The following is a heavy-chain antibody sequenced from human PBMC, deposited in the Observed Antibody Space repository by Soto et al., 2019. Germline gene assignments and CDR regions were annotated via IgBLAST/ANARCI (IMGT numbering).Heavy chain of an antibody. CDR3: ARDSPPIVS. Sequence: ASVKVSCKASGGTFSNYAITWVRQAPGQGLEWMGWISAYNGNTNYPQKLQGRVTMTTDTSTSTAYMELRSLRSDDTAVYYCARDSPPIVSWGQGTLVTVSS. J-gene: IGHJ5*02. V-gene: IGHV1-18*01. D-gene: IGHD3-22*01. CDR2: ISAYNGNT. CDR1: GGTFSNYA.